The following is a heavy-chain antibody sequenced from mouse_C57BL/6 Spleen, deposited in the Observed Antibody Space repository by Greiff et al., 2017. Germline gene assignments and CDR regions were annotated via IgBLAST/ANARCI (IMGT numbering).Heavy chain of an antibody. V-gene: IGHV7-3*01. Sequence: VQLQESGGGLVQPGGSLSLSCAASGFTFTDYYMSWVRQPPGKALEWFGFIRNTANGYTTEYSASVKGLFTISRDNSQSILYLQMNALRAEDSDTYYCERYISNGYFYPYYIDYWGQGTTLTVSS. CDR3: ERYISNGYFYPYYIDY. J-gene: IGHJ2*01. D-gene: IGHD2-3*01. CDR1: GFTFTDYY. CDR2: IRNTANGYTT.